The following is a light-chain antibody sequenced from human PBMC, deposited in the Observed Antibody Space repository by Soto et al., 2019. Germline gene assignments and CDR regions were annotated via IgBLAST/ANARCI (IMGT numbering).Light chain of an antibody. CDR1: RTVFNF. Sequence: EIALTQSPATLSLSPGERATLSCRANRTVFNFLIWYQQKPGHAPRLLIYDASNRATDIPARFSGTGSGTDFRLTISSLEPEDFALYFCQQRAIWPYTFGPGTKLEIK. J-gene: IGKJ2*01. CDR3: QQRAIWPYT. CDR2: DAS. V-gene: IGKV3-11*01.